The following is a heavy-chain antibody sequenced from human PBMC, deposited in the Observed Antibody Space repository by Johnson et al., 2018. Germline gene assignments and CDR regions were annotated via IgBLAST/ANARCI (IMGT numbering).Heavy chain of an antibody. J-gene: IGHJ3*02. CDR2: IYYSGST. CDR1: GGSISGFF. D-gene: IGHD4-17*01. CDR3: AKRMSPTTLRWDAFDI. V-gene: IGHV4-59*01. Sequence: QVQLQESGPGLVKPPETLSLTCSVSGGSISGFFWSWIRQPPGKGLEWIGYIYYSGSTEYNPSLKSRVTMSVDTSNNQFSLKLSSVTAADTAVYYCAKRMSPTTLRWDAFDIWGQGTMVTVSS.